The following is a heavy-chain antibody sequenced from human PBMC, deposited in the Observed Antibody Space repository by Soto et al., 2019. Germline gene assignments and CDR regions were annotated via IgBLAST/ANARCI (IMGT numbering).Heavy chain of an antibody. CDR3: ARGPLGSGEYFQH. CDR1: GGSISSGGYY. V-gene: IGHV4-31*03. J-gene: IGHJ1*01. D-gene: IGHD1-26*01. CDR2: IYYSGST. Sequence: QVQLQESGPGLVKPSQTLSLTCTVSGGSISSGGYYWSWIRQHPGKGLEWIGYIYYSGSTYYNPSLRSRVTLSVDTSKNQFSLKLSSVTAADTAVYYCARGPLGSGEYFQHWGQGTLVTVSS.